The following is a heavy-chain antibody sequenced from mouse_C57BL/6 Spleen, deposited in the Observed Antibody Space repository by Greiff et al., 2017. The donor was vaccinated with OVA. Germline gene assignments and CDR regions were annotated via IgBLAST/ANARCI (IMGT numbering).Heavy chain of an antibody. CDR2: ISGGGGNT. CDR1: GFTFSSYT. D-gene: IGHD3-2*02. CDR3: ARQRETAQTFAY. J-gene: IGHJ3*01. Sequence: EVQVVESGGGLVKPGGSLKLSCAASGFTFSSYTMSWVRQTPEKRLEWVATISGGGGNTYYPDSVKGRFTISRDNAKNTLYLQMSSLRSEDTALYYCARQRETAQTFAYWGQGTLVTVSA. V-gene: IGHV5-9*01.